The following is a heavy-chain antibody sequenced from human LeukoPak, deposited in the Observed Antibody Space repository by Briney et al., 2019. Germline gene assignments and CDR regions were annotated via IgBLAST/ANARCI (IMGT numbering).Heavy chain of an antibody. CDR1: GGSISSYY. V-gene: IGHV4-59*12. CDR3: ARGRISNYDILTGYTYYYYYGMDV. CDR2: IYYSGST. Sequence: SETLSLTCTVSGGSISSYYWSWIRQPPGKGLEWIGYIYYSGSTNYNPSLKSRVTISVDTSKNQFSLKLSSVTAADTAVYYCARGRISNYDILTGYTYYYYYGMDVWGQGTTVTVSS. J-gene: IGHJ6*02. D-gene: IGHD3-9*01.